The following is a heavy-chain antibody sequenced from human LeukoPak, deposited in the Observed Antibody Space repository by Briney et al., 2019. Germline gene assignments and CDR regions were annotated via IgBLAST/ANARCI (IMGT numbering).Heavy chain of an antibody. CDR3: AFRVTAAPYYYYYYMDV. V-gene: IGHV1-2*04. D-gene: IGHD2-2*01. CDR1: GYTFTGYY. Sequence: ASVKVSCKASGYTFTGYYMHWVRQAPGQGLEWMGWINPNSGGTNYAQRFQGWVTMTRDTSISTAYMELSRLRSDDTAVYYCAFRVTAAPYYYYYYMDVWGKGTTVTVSS. CDR2: INPNSGGT. J-gene: IGHJ6*03.